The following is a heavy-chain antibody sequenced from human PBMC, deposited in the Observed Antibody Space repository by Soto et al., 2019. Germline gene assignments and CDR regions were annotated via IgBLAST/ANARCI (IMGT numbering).Heavy chain of an antibody. CDR1: GYTFTGYY. Sequence: ASVKVSCKASGYTFTGYYMHWVRQAPGQGLEWMGWINPNSGGTNYAQKFQGWVTMTRDTSISTAYMELSRLRSDDTAVYYCARLEATRTTWFTGPYNWFDPWGEGTRDTSPQ. CDR2: INPNSGGT. CDR3: ARLEATRTTWFTGPYNWFDP. J-gene: IGHJ5*02. V-gene: IGHV1-2*04. D-gene: IGHD6-13*01.